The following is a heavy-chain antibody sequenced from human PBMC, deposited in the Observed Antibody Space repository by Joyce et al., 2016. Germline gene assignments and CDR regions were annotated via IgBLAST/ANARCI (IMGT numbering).Heavy chain of an antibody. D-gene: IGHD3-22*01. CDR3: ARAADYDVLNGYAF. CDR2: IYPSDSDT. CDR1: GYTFNSYW. V-gene: IGHV5-51*01. J-gene: IGHJ4*02. Sequence: EVQLVQSGTEVKKPGESLKISCKGSGYTFNSYWIAWVRQMPGKGLEWMGLIYPSDSDTRFSPSFQGHVTFSADKAITAAYLRWSSLKASDTAIYYCARAADYDVLNGYAFWGQGTQVTVSS.